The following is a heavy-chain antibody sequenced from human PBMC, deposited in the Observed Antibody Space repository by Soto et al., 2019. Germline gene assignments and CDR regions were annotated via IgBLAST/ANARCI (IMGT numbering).Heavy chain of an antibody. Sequence: QVQLVQSGIVVKKAGASVNVSCKAFGYTFTSYGFSWVRQVPGQGLEWLGWISAFNGDTHYSQTMKGRLTVTTDSATTSVHMELMSLTPAVTAVYYCTREAGWQRMVPYDWGQGTLVTVS. V-gene: IGHV1-18*01. CDR2: ISAFNGDT. CDR3: TREAGWQRMVPYD. J-gene: IGHJ1*01. D-gene: IGHD6-25*01. CDR1: GYTFTSYG.